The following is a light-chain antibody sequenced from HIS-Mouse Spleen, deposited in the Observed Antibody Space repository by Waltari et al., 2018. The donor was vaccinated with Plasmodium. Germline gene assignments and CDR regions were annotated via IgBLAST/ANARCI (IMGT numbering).Light chain of an antibody. J-gene: IGLJ2*01. Sequence: QSALTQPPSASGSPGQSVTISCTATSRYVGGYNYVSWYQQHPGKAPKLIIYEVSKRPSGVPDRFSGSKSGNTASLTVSGLQAEDEADYYCSSYAGSNNLVFGGGTKLTVL. V-gene: IGLV2-8*01. CDR3: SSYAGSNNLV. CDR1: SRYVGGYNY. CDR2: EVS.